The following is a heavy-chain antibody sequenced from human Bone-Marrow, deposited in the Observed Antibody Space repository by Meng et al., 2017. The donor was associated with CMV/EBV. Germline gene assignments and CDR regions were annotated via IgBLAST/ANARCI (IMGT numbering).Heavy chain of an antibody. CDR3: ARPLTNYYVWSGYFTSVSMDV. V-gene: IGHV3-7*01. CDR1: GFTFSSYW. Sequence: GGSLRLSCAASGFTFSSYWMSWVRQAPGKGLEWVANIKQDGSEKYYVDSVKGRFTISRDNSKNTLFLQMNSLRAEDTAVYLCARPLTNYYVWSGYFTSVSMDVWGQGTTVTVSS. J-gene: IGHJ6*02. CDR2: IKQDGSEK. D-gene: IGHD3-3*01.